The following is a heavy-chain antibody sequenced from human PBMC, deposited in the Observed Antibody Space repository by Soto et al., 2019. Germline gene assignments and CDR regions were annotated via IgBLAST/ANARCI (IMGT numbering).Heavy chain of an antibody. CDR2: IWYDGSNK. V-gene: IGHV3-33*01. J-gene: IGHJ4*02. CDR1: VLTFSTYG. D-gene: IGHD6-13*01. CDR3: ARERGSSWYRYAPYYFDY. Sequence: GGSLRLSGAAPVLTFSTYGMHWVCQAPGKGLEWVAVIWYDGSNKYYADSVKGRFTISRDNSKNTLYLQMNRLRAEDTAVYYCARERGSSWYRYAPYYFDYWGQGTLVTVSS.